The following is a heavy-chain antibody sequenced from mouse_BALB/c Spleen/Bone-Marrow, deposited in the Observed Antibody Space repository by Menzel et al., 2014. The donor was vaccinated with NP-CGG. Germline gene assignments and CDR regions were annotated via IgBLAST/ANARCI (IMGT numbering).Heavy chain of an antibody. CDR1: GYTFTSYY. J-gene: IGHJ2*01. V-gene: IGHV1S81*02. D-gene: IGHD2-4*01. Sequence: QVQLKQSGAELVKPGTSVKLSCKASGYTFTSYYMYWVKQRPGQGLEWIGEINPSNGGTNFNEKFKSKATLTVDKSSSTAYMQLSSLTSEDSAVYYCTRSTMITYFDYWGQGTTFAVSS. CDR2: INPSNGGT. CDR3: TRSTMITYFDY.